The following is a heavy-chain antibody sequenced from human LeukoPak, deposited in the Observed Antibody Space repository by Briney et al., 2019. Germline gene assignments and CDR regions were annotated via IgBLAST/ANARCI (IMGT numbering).Heavy chain of an antibody. CDR2: IYSGSDYI. V-gene: IGHV3-21*01. D-gene: IGHD4/OR15-4a*01. CDR3: ARDLPVSGAYHQFDS. CDR1: GFTFSSDR. J-gene: IGHJ4*02. Sequence: GGSLRLSCVASGFTFSSDRMNWVREAPGKGLEWVSTIYSGSDYIYYADSVKGRFTISRDNAKNSLYLQMNSLRAEDTAIYYCARDLPVSGAYHQFDSWGQGTLVTVSS.